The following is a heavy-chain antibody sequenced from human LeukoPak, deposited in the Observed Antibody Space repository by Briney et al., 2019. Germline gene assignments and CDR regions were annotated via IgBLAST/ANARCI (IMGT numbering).Heavy chain of an antibody. J-gene: IGHJ4*02. CDR2: IYTSGST. Sequence: MTSETLSLTCTVSGGSISSGSHYWSWIRQPAGKGLEWIGRIYTSGSTNYNPSLKSRVTISVDTSKNQFSLKLSSVTAADTAVYYCASGYYYDSSGYLDWGQGTLVTVSS. D-gene: IGHD3-22*01. V-gene: IGHV4-61*02. CDR1: GGSISSGSHY. CDR3: ASGYYYDSSGYLD.